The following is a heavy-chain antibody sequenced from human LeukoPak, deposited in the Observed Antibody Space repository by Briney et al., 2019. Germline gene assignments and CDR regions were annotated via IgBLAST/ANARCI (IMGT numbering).Heavy chain of an antibody. CDR3: AKSGLGDLGIFAGRGYPYYYYYLDV. J-gene: IGHJ6*03. D-gene: IGHD2-21*02. CDR1: GFTLTDFV. V-gene: IGHV3-43*02. Sequence: GGSLRLSCTVSGFTLTDFVMQWVRQVPGRSLEWVALISGDGGTTYYASSVEGRFTISRDNTQKSLFLEMNNLGTEDTALYYCAKSGLGDLGIFAGRGYPYYYYYLDVWGKGTAVIVSS. CDR2: ISGDGGTT.